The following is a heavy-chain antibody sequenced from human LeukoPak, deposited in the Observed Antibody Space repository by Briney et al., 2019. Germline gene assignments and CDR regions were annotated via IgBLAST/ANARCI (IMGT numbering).Heavy chain of an antibody. V-gene: IGHV3-49*04. Sequence: PGGSLRLSCTASGFTFGEYAMSWVRQAPGKGLEWVGFIRSKAYGGTTEYAASVKGRFTISRDDSKSIAYLQMNSLKTEDTAVYYCTRARVPGVVIPVDYWGQGTLVTVSS. J-gene: IGHJ4*02. D-gene: IGHD3-3*01. CDR2: IRSKAYGGTT. CDR1: GFTFGEYA. CDR3: TRARVPGVVIPVDY.